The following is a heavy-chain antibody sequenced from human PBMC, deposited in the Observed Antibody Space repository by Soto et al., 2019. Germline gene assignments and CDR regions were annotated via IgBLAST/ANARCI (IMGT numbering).Heavy chain of an antibody. D-gene: IGHD1-1*01. J-gene: IGHJ3*02. V-gene: IGHV3-30*18. Sequence: QVQLVESGGGVDQPGRSLRLSCAASGFTFSSYGMHWVRQAPGKGLEWVAVISYDGSNKYYADSVKGRFTISRDNSKNTLYLQMNSLRAEDTAVYYCAKFSILDDAFDIWGQGTMVTVSS. CDR1: GFTFSSYG. CDR3: AKFSILDDAFDI. CDR2: ISYDGSNK.